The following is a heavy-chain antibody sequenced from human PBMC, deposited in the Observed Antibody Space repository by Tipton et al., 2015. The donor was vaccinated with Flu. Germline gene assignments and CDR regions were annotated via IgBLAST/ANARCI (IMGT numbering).Heavy chain of an antibody. CDR3: ARDSAAHYGMDV. CDR2: IYYSGSI. D-gene: IGHD6-13*01. Sequence: LRLSCTVSGGSISSHYWSWIRQPPGKGLEWIGYIYYSGSISYNPSLRSRVTISVDTSKNQFSLKLSSVTAADTAVYYCARDSAAHYGMDVWGQGTTVTVSS. V-gene: IGHV4-59*08. CDR1: GGSISSHY. J-gene: IGHJ6*02.